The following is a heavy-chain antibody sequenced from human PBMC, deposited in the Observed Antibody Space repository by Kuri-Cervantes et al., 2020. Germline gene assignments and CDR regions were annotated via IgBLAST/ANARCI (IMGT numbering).Heavy chain of an antibody. CDR1: GDSISSGVYY. CDR2: IYTSGDS. Sequence: LRLSCPVSGDSISSGVYYWSWIRQPAGKGLEWIGHIYTSGDSNYNPSLRSRVTISVDTSKNQFSLKLSSVTAADTAVYYCARHGEWFDYWGQGTLVTVSS. J-gene: IGHJ4*02. V-gene: IGHV4-61*09. CDR3: ARHGEWFDY. D-gene: IGHD3-10*01.